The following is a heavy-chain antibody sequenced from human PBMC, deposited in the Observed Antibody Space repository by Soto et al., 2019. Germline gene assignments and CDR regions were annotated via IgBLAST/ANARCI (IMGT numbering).Heavy chain of an antibody. V-gene: IGHV3-48*02. D-gene: IGHD3-10*01. CDR3: VREEASGSSGLTYHYYYNGMDV. CDR2: VTTSGDTM. Sequence: PGGSLRLSGVASGFTFSRYNMHWVRQAPGKGLEWVAYVTTSGDTMFYADSVEGRFAISRDVAKNSVHLQMNSLGDEDTAVYYCVREEASGSSGLTYHYYYNGMDVWGQGTTVTVSS. CDR1: GFTFSRYN. J-gene: IGHJ6*02.